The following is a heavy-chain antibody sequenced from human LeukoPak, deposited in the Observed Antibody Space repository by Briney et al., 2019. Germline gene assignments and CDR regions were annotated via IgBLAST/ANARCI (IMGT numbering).Heavy chain of an antibody. V-gene: IGHV1-2*02. J-gene: IGHJ4*02. Sequence: ASVKVSCKASGYTFTGYYMHWVRQAPGQGLEWIGWINPNSGGTNYAQKFQGRVTMTRDTSISTAYMELSRLRSDDTAVYYCAAYYYDSSGSDYWGQGTLVTVSS. CDR3: AAYYYDSSGSDY. CDR1: GYTFTGYY. CDR2: INPNSGGT. D-gene: IGHD3-22*01.